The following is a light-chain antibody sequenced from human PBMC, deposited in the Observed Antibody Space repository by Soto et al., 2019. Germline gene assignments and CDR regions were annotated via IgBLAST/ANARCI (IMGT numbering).Light chain of an antibody. Sequence: QSVLTQPRSVSGSPGQSVTISCTGTSSDVGGYNYVSWYQQHPGKAPKLMIYDVSKRPSGVPDRFSGSKSGNTASLTISGLQAEDEADYYCCSYAGSYTLFGGETKVTVL. CDR1: SSDVGGYNY. J-gene: IGLJ2*01. CDR3: CSYAGSYTL. V-gene: IGLV2-11*01. CDR2: DVS.